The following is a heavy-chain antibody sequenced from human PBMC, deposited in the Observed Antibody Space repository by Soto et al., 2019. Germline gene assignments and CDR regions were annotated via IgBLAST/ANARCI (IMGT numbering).Heavy chain of an antibody. CDR1: SGSINSFY. CDR2: IHSSGTT. Sequence: SETLSLTCTVSSGSINSFYWSWIRQPAGKGLEWIGRIHSSGTTNYNPSLKSRVTMSVDTSRNQFSLKLTSVTAADTAVYYCARDRIIGTSYSDYWGQGVLVTSPQ. CDR3: ARDRIIGTSYSDY. J-gene: IGHJ4*02. D-gene: IGHD1-7*01. V-gene: IGHV4-4*07.